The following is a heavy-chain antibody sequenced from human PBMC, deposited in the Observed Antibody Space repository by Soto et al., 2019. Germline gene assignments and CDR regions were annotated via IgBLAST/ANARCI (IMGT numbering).Heavy chain of an antibody. CDR2: ISGSGNDA. J-gene: IGHJ4*02. V-gene: IGHV3-23*01. CDR3: GNERRGSGCFVCDY. CDR1: GFPFSNYA. Sequence: VQLLESGGGLVQPGGSLRLSCAASGFPFSNYAMSWVRQAPGKGLEWVSAISGSGNDASYADSVRGRFTISRDNSRETLYLQMNSLRADDTAVYSCGNERRGSGCFVCDYWGQGELGTFS. D-gene: IGHD6-19*01.